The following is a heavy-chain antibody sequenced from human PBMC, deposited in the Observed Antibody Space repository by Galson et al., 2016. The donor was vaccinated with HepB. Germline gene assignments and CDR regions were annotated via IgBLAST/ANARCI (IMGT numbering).Heavy chain of an antibody. Sequence: SETLSLTCGVSGASTSSSHWWTWVRHLPGKGLEWIGEVYYTRSTNYNPSLKSRVAISIDKSKNQFSLSLTSATAADTAIYYCTRGRRYGSGNYYVFDVWGQGTMVTVSS. CDR1: GASTSSSHW. D-gene: IGHD3-10*01. CDR3: TRGRRYGSGNYYVFDV. CDR2: VYYTRST. V-gene: IGHV4-4*02. J-gene: IGHJ3*01.